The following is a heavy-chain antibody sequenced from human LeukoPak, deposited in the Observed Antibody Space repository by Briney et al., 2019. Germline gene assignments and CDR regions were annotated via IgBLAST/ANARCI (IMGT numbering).Heavy chain of an antibody. CDR3: ARGLGGSYATRDFDY. CDR2: INHSGST. Sequence: SETLSLTFAVYGGSFSGYYWSWIRQPPGKGLEWIGEINHSGSTNYNPSLKSRVTISVDTSKNQFSLKLSSVTAADTAVYYCARGLGGSYATRDFDYWGQGTLVTVSS. CDR1: GGSFSGYY. J-gene: IGHJ4*02. V-gene: IGHV4-34*01. D-gene: IGHD1-26*01.